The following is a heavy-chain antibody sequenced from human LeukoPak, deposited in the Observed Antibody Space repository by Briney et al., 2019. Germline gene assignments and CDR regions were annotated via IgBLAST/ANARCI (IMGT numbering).Heavy chain of an antibody. CDR1: GFTFSSYS. CDR3: ARIRRSSWPRVDY. CDR2: ISSSSSYI. V-gene: IGHV3-21*01. J-gene: IGHJ4*02. Sequence: KPGGSLRLSCAASGFTFSSYSMNWVRQAPGKGLEWVSSISSSSSYIYYADSVKGRFTISRDNAKNSLYLQMNSLRAEDTAVYYCARIRRSSWPRVDYWGQGTLVTVSS. D-gene: IGHD6-13*01.